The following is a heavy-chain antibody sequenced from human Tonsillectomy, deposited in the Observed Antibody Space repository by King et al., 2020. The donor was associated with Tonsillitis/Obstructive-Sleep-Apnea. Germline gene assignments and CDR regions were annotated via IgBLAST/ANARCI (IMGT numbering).Heavy chain of an antibody. J-gene: IGHJ4*02. Sequence: VQLVESGGGLVQPGGSLRLSCAASGFTFSSYAMSWVRQAPGKGLEWVSAISGSGGSTYYADSVKGRFTISRDNSKNTLYMQMNSLRAEDTAVYYCAISKFHYRGYDSSGYYYVGYYFEYWGQGTLVTVSS. CDR2: ISGSGGST. D-gene: IGHD3-22*01. CDR1: GFTFSSYA. V-gene: IGHV3-23*04. CDR3: AISKFHYRGYDSSGYYYVGYYFEY.